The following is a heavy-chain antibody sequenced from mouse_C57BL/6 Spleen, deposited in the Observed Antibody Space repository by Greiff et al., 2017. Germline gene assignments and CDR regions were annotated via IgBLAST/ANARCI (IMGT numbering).Heavy chain of an antibody. CDR1: GYSITSGYY. Sequence: DVKLQESGPGLVKPSQSLSLTCSVTGYSITSGYYWNWIRQFPGNKLEWMGYISYDGSNNYNPSLKNRISITRDTSKNQFFLKLNSVTTEDTATYYCARSHIYYGNYNYAMDYWGQGTSVTVSS. CDR2: ISYDGSN. D-gene: IGHD2-1*01. CDR3: ARSHIYYGNYNYAMDY. J-gene: IGHJ4*01. V-gene: IGHV3-6*01.